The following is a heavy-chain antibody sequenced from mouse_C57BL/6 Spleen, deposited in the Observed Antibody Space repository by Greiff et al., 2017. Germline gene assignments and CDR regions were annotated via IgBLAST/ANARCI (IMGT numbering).Heavy chain of an antibody. CDR3: ARSHSNYGWFAY. CDR2: IYPSDSET. Sequence: QVQLQQPGAELVRPGSSVKLSCKASGYTFTSYGMGWVKQRPGQGLELIGNIYPSDSETHYNQKFKDKDTLTVDKSSSTAYMQLSSLTSEDSAVYYCARSHSNYGWFAYWGQGTLVTVSA. CDR1: GYTFTSYG. D-gene: IGHD2-5*01. J-gene: IGHJ3*01. V-gene: IGHV1-61*01.